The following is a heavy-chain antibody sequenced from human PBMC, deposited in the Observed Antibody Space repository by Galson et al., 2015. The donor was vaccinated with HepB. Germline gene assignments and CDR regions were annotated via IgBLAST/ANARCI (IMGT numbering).Heavy chain of an antibody. CDR1: GFTFSSYA. CDR2: ISGSGGST. Sequence: SLRLSCAASGFTFSSYAMSWVRQAPGKGLEWVSAISGSGGSTYYADSVKGRFTISRDNSKNTLYQQMNSLRAEDTAVYYCARDRGSSWYSGYYYGMDVWGQGTTVTVSS. CDR3: ARDRGSSWYSGYYYGMDV. D-gene: IGHD6-13*01. V-gene: IGHV3-23*01. J-gene: IGHJ6*02.